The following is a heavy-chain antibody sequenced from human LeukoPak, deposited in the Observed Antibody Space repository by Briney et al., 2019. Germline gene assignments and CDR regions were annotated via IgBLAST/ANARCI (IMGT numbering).Heavy chain of an antibody. D-gene: IGHD1-7*01. J-gene: IGHJ4*02. Sequence: SETLSLTCAVYGGSFSGYYWGWIRQPPGKGLEWVGEINHSGSTNYNPSLKSRVTISVDTSKNQFSLKLSSVTAADTAVYYCARVVTGTTGLTVDYWGQGTLVTVSS. CDR2: INHSGST. V-gene: IGHV4-34*01. CDR3: ARVVTGTTGLTVDY. CDR1: GGSFSGYY.